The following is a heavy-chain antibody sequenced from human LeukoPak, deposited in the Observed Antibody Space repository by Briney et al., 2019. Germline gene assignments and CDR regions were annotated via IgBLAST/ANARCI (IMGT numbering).Heavy chain of an antibody. CDR2: IYYSGST. J-gene: IGHJ6*03. CDR3: ARGARAKTTVYYYYYMDV. D-gene: IGHD4-17*01. Sequence: SETLSLTCTVSDGSISSYYWSWIPQPPGKGLEWIGYIYYSGSTNYNPSLKSRVTISVDTSKNQFSLKLSSVTAADTAVYYCARGARAKTTVYYYYYMDVWGKGTTVTVSS. V-gene: IGHV4-59*01. CDR1: DGSISSYY.